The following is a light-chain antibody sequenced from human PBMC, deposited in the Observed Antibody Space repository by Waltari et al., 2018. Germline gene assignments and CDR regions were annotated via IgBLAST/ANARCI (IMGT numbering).Light chain of an antibody. CDR2: TNE. CDR1: SPTIRSNY. V-gene: IGLV1-47*02. Sequence: QSVLTQPPSTSGTPGQRVTISCSGSSPTIRSNYVYWSQHLPGTAPKPLFYTNEQRPSGVPDRFSGSKSGTSASLAISGLQSDDESDYFCAAWDDTLSAVVFGGGTKLTVL. J-gene: IGLJ2*01. CDR3: AAWDDTLSAVV.